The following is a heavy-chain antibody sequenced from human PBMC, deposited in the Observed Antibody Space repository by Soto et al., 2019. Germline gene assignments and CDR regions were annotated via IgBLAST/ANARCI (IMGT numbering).Heavy chain of an antibody. CDR2: IIPTLGTS. D-gene: IGHD3-10*01. V-gene: IGHV1-69*08. CDR3: ARGGRDVYNSAPPLDI. J-gene: IGHJ3*02. CDR1: GFTFNSYS. Sequence: QVQLVQSGAEVKRPGSSVKVSCKASGFTFNSYSITWVRQAPGLGLEWLGRIIPTLGTSNFALRFQDRVTLPADRSRTTAFMELNSLTSEDTAVYYCARGGRDVYNSAPPLDIWGQGTLVTVSS.